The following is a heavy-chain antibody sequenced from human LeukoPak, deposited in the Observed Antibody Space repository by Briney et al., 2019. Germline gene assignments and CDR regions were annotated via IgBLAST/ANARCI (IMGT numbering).Heavy chain of an antibody. V-gene: IGHV3-7*01. CDR2: IKQDGGEK. D-gene: IGHD3-10*01. CDR3: ARDLLYYYGSGSYFDY. J-gene: IGHJ4*02. Sequence: GGSLRLSCAASGFTFSDYWMSWVRQAPGKGLEWVANIKQDGGEKYYVDSVKGRFTISRDNAKNSLYLQMNRLRAEDTAVYYCARDLLYYYGSGSYFDYWGQGTLVTVSS. CDR1: GFTFSDYW.